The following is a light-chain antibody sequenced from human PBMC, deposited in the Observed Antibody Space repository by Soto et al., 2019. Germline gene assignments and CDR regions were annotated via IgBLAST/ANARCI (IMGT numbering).Light chain of an antibody. J-gene: IGKJ2*01. CDR3: QQSYSSPLT. CDR2: AAS. V-gene: IGKV1-39*01. Sequence: DIQMTPSPSSLSASVGDRVTITCRASQSINYNLNWYQHKPGKAPKLLIYAASSLQSGVPSRISGSGSGTDFPLTITSLHPEDFAAYYCQQSYSSPLTFGRGTK. CDR1: QSINYN.